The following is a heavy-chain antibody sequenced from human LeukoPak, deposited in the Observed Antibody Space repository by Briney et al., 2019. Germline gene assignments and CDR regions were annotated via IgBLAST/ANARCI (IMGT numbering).Heavy chain of an antibody. Sequence: SETLSLTCTVSGGSISSYYWSWIRQPAGKGLEWIGRIYTSGSTNYNPSLKSRVTMSVDTSKNQFSLKLSSVTAADTAVYYCARGGSPRLLHYYYYYYMDVWGKGTTVPVSS. CDR1: GGSISSYY. J-gene: IGHJ6*03. V-gene: IGHV4-4*07. D-gene: IGHD2-21*01. CDR3: ARGGSPRLLHYYYYYYMDV. CDR2: IYTSGST.